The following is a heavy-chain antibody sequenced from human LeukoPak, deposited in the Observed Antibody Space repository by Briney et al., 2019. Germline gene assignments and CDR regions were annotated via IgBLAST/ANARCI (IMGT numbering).Heavy chain of an antibody. J-gene: IGHJ4*02. CDR2: ISGYNGHT. D-gene: IGHD4-17*01. Sequence: ASVKVSCKASGYTFTSYNIVWVRQAPGQGLEWMGWISGYNGHTNYARRLQGRVTMTTDTSTSTAYLELRSLRSDDTAVFYCARRWTTMTDDYFDYWGQETLVTVSS. CDR1: GYTFTSYN. CDR3: ARRWTTMTDDYFDY. V-gene: IGHV1-18*04.